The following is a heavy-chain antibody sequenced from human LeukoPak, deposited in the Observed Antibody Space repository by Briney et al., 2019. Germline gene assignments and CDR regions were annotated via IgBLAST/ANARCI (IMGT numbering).Heavy chain of an antibody. CDR2: ISYDGSNK. V-gene: IGHV3-30*18. D-gene: IGHD5-18*01. CDR3: AKEGVPLYSYGLYYYYGMDV. CDR1: GFTFSSYG. Sequence: GRSLRLSCAASGFTFSSYGMRWVRQVPGKGLEWVAVISYDGSNKYYADSVKGRFTISRDNSKNTLYLQMNSLRVEDTAVYYCAKEGVPLYSYGLYYYYGMDVWGQGTTVTVSS. J-gene: IGHJ6*02.